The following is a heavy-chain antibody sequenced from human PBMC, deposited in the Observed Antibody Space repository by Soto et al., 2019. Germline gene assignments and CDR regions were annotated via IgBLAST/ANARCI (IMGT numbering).Heavy chain of an antibody. Sequence: GGALRPSCAASGVTLSSYAMSGGRQAPGKGLEWVSAISGSGGSTYYADSVKGRFTISRDNSKNTLYLQMNSLRAEDTAVYYCAKDRVPGYGVSIWSGAFDIWGQGTMVTVSS. J-gene: IGHJ3*02. CDR2: ISGSGGST. CDR3: AKDRVPGYGVSIWSGAFDI. V-gene: IGHV3-23*01. D-gene: IGHD3-3*01. CDR1: GVTLSSYA.